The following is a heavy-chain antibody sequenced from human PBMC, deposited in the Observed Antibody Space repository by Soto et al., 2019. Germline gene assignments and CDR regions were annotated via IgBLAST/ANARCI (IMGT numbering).Heavy chain of an antibody. CDR1: GFTFSGSA. J-gene: IGHJ3*02. Sequence: PGGSLRLSCAASGFTFSGSAMHWVRQASGKGLEWVGRIRSKANSYATAYAASVKGRFTISRDDSKNTAYLQMNSLKTEDTAVYYCTRPMTSYAFDIWGQGTMVTVSS. CDR2: IRSKANSYAT. D-gene: IGHD2-21*02. CDR3: TRPMTSYAFDI. V-gene: IGHV3-73*01.